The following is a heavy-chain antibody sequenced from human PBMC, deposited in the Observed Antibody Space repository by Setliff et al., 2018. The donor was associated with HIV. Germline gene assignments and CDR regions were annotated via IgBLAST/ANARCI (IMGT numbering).Heavy chain of an antibody. J-gene: IGHJ4*02. CDR3: ARDSDGSSYYHFAH. Sequence: SETLSLTCTVSGGSIRSSSSYWGWIRQPPGKGLEWIGIIYYSGSTYYKPSLKSRVTMSVDTSKNQFSLKLSSVTAVDTAVYYCARDSDGSSYYHFAHWSQGTLVTVSS. D-gene: IGHD3-22*01. V-gene: IGHV4-39*07. CDR1: GGSIRSSSSY. CDR2: IYYSGST.